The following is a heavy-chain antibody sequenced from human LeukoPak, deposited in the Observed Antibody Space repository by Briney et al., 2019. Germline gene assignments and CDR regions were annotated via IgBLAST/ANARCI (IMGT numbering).Heavy chain of an antibody. CDR1: GFTFTDHA. D-gene: IGHD6-13*01. CDR3: ARDGSSSFEEISCDY. CDR2: IHAGGGST. J-gene: IGHJ4*02. Sequence: GGSLRLSCAASGFTFTDHAMSWVRQTPDKGLEWVSSIHAGGGSTLYADSMKGRFTISRDNSKNTLFLQMNSLRAEDTAVYYCARDGSSSFEEISCDYWGQGTLVTVSS. V-gene: IGHV3-23*01.